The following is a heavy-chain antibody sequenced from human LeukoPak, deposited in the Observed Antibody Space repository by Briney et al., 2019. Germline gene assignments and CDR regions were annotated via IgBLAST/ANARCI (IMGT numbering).Heavy chain of an antibody. V-gene: IGHV4-61*08. CDR3: ARQGHQIAAVGATTLFDY. CDR1: GVSINSGDFY. J-gene: IGHJ4*02. Sequence: PSETLSLTCTVSGVSINSGDFYWSWLRPPPGKGLEWIGYIYDSGSTNYNPSLKSRVTISVDTSKNQFSLKLSSVTAADTAVYYCARQGHQIAAVGATTLFDYWGQGTLVTVSS. D-gene: IGHD6-13*01. CDR2: IYDSGST.